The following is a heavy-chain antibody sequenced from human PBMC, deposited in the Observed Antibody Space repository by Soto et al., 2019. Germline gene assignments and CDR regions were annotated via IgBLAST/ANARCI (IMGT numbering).Heavy chain of an antibody. D-gene: IGHD1-26*01. CDR3: ARASPIGAPWFDP. CDR1: GGSINNYY. CDR2: MFSTGST. V-gene: IGHV4-59*01. Sequence: SETLSLTCTVSGGSINNYYWTWVRQPPGRGLEWIAYMFSTGSTFYNSSLRSRVSISVDTSTNQFSLKLVSMTPADTAIYYCARASPIGAPWFDPWGQGTLVTVSS. J-gene: IGHJ5*02.